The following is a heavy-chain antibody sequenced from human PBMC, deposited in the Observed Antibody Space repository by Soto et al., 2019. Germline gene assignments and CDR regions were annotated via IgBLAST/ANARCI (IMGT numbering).Heavy chain of an antibody. Sequence: QITLKESGPTLVNPTQTLTLTCTFSGFSLSTSGVAVGWIRQPPGKALEWLALIYWDDDKRYSPSLKSRLTITKDTSKNQVVLTMTNMDPVDTATYYCSHRPIDTSGWYSVDYWGQGTLVTVSS. J-gene: IGHJ4*02. CDR2: IYWDDDK. CDR1: GFSLSTSGVA. V-gene: IGHV2-5*02. CDR3: SHRPIDTSGWYSVDY. D-gene: IGHD6-19*01.